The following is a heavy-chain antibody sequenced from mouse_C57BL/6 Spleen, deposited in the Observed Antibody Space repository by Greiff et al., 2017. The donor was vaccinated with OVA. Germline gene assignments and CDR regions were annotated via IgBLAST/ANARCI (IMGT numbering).Heavy chain of an antibody. J-gene: IGHJ4*01. CDR3: AKNSITTVVATDYYAMDY. CDR1: GFSLTSYG. D-gene: IGHD1-1*01. Sequence: VKLQQSGPGLVQPSQSLSITCTVSGFSLTSYGVHWVRQSPGKGLEWLGVIWRGGSTDYNAAFMSRLSITKDNSKSQVFFKMNSLQADDTAIYYCAKNSITTVVATDYYAMDYWGQGTSVTVSS. V-gene: IGHV2-5*01. CDR2: IWRGGST.